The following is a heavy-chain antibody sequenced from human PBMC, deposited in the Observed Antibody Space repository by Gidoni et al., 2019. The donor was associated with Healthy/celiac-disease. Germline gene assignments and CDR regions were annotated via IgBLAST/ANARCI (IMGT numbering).Heavy chain of an antibody. V-gene: IGHV3-23*01. CDR2: IRGSGGST. CDR1: GFTFSSYA. Sequence: EVQLLESGGGLVQPGGSLRLSCAASGFTFSSYAMSWVRQAPGKGLEWVSAIRGSGGSTYYADAVKGRFTISRDNSKNTLYLQMNSLRAEDTAVYYCAKDKDSYYYDSSGYYLGGFDYWGQGTLVTVSS. D-gene: IGHD3-22*01. J-gene: IGHJ4*02. CDR3: AKDKDSYYYDSSGYYLGGFDY.